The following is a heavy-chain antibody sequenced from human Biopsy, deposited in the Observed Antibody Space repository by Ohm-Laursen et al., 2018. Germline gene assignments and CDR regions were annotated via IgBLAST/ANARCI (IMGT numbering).Heavy chain of an antibody. Sequence: SVKVSCKASGYTFTNYAINWVRQAPGQGLEWLGWISVKTGNTNYTQKLQGRVTMTTDTSTNTAYMELRSLRSDDTALYYCAREGTSVTFFGKISDYYFDFWGPGTAVTVSS. CDR3: AREGTSVTFFGKISDYYFDF. CDR1: GYTFTNYA. CDR2: ISVKTGNT. J-gene: IGHJ4*02. V-gene: IGHV1-18*01. D-gene: IGHD3-3*01.